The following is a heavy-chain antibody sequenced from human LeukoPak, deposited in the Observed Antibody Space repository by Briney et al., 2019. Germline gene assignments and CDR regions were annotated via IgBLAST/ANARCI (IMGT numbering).Heavy chain of an antibody. CDR1: GFTFSSHG. CDR3: TKEGATGSRYNFDY. Sequence: GGSLRLSCAASGFTFSSHGMHWVRQAPGKGLGGGAVISNGGRIEYYADSVKGRFTISRDNSKNTVSLQMNSLRDDDTAVFYCTKEGATGSRYNFDYWGQGTLVTVSS. J-gene: IGHJ4*02. V-gene: IGHV3-30*18. D-gene: IGHD2-15*01. CDR2: ISNGGRIE.